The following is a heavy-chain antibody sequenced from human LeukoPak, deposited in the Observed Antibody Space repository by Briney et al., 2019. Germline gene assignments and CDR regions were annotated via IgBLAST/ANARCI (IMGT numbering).Heavy chain of an antibody. CDR1: GFTFSSYA. D-gene: IGHD6-13*01. Sequence: GRSLRLSCAASGFTFSSYAMHWVRQAPGKGLEWVAVISYDGSNKYYADSVKGRFTISRDNSKNTLYLQMNSLRAEDTAVYYCASSNGHLQDWGQGTLVTVSS. CDR2: ISYDGSNK. J-gene: IGHJ1*01. CDR3: ASSNGHLQD. V-gene: IGHV3-30-3*01.